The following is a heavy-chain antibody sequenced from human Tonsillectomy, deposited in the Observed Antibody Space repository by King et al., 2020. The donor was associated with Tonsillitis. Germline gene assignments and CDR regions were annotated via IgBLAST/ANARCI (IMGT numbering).Heavy chain of an antibody. V-gene: IGHV3-21*01. J-gene: IGHJ4*02. CDR2: IIISSSSI. D-gene: IGHD5-18*01. CDR3: ARAAGAEIQLWFFDY. Sequence: VQLVESGGGLVKPGGSLRLSCAASGFTFSSYSMNWVRQAPGKGLEWVSSIIISSSSIYYSDSVKGRFTISRDNAKNSLYLQMNSLRAEDTALYYCARAAGAEIQLWFFDYWGQGTLVTVSS. CDR1: GFTFSSYS.